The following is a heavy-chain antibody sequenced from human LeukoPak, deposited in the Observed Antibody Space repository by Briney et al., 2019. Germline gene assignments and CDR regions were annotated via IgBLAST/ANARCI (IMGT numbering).Heavy chain of an antibody. CDR3: VKGIVATISYFDY. V-gene: IGHV3-64D*06. CDR1: GFTFSSYA. J-gene: IGHJ4*02. CDR2: ISSNGGST. Sequence: GGSLRLSCSASGFTFSSYAMHWVRQAPGKGLEYDSAISSNGGSTYYADSVKGRFTISRDNSKNTLYLQMSSLRAEDTAVYYCVKGIVATISYFDYWGQGTLVTVSS. D-gene: IGHD5-12*01.